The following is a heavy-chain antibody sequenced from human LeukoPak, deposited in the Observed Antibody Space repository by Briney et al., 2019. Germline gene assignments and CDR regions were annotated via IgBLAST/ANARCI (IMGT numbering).Heavy chain of an antibody. Sequence: GGSLRLSCAASGFTFSSYGMHWVRQAPGKGLEWVAVISYDGSNKYRADSMKGRFTISRDNAKNSLYLQMNSLRAEDTAVYYCARSRGDWSYFDYWGQGTLVTVSS. J-gene: IGHJ4*02. CDR1: GFTFSSYG. V-gene: IGHV3-30*03. D-gene: IGHD2-21*02. CDR3: ARSRGDWSYFDY. CDR2: ISYDGSNK.